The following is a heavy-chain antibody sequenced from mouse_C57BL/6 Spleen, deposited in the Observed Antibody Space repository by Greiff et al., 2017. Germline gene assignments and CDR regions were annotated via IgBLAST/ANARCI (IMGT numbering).Heavy chain of an antibody. CDR3: TRDYDYYFDY. CDR1: GYTFTDYE. D-gene: IGHD2-4*01. Sequence: QVQLQQSGAELVRPGASVTLSCKASGYTFTDYEMHWVKQTPVHGLEWIGAIDPETGGTAYNQKFKGKAILTADKSSSTAYMELRSLTSEDSAVYYCTRDYDYYFDYWGQGTTLTVSS. V-gene: IGHV1-15*01. J-gene: IGHJ2*01. CDR2: IDPETGGT.